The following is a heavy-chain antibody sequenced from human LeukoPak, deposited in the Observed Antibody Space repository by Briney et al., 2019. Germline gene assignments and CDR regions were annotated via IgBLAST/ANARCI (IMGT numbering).Heavy chain of an antibody. J-gene: IGHJ4*02. D-gene: IGHD3-22*01. V-gene: IGHV1-69*13. CDR1: GGTFSSYA. CDR2: IIPIFGTA. Sequence: HGASVKVSCKASGGTFSSYAISWVRQAPGQGLEWMGGIIPIFGTANYAQKFQGRVTITADESTSTAYMELSSLKSEDTAVYYCARGPITTRSHFDYWGQGTLVTVSS. CDR3: ARGPITTRSHFDY.